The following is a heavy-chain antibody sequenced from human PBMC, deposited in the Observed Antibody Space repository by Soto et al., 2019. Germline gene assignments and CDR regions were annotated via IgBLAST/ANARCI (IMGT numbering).Heavy chain of an antibody. CDR1: GDTLSRHG. D-gene: IGHD1-26*01. CDR2: IIPIYRIT. V-gene: IGHV1-69*01. J-gene: IGHJ6*02. CDR3: VRVRVGSIPLNYDMDV. Sequence: QEQLVQSGPEVQKPGSSVKVSCKASGDTLSRHGISWVRQAPGQGLEWMGGIIPIYRITNYALKFQGILRITADESTRTAYMELSRLGSEDSAVYFCVRVRVGSIPLNYDMDVWGQGTTVTVS.